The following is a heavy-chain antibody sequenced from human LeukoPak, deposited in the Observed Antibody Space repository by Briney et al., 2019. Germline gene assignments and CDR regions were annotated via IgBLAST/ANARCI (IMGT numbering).Heavy chain of an antibody. CDR1: GITFSSSG. CDR3: ARDDYGETFDY. D-gene: IGHD4-17*01. CDR2: LSGSGGRV. V-gene: IGHV3-23*01. J-gene: IGHJ4*02. Sequence: GGSLRLSCAASGITFSSSGMSWVRQAPGKGLEWVSSLSGSGGRVYYADSVKGRFTVSRDNSKNTLYLQMNSLRAEDTAVYYCARDDYGETFDYWGQGTLVTVSS.